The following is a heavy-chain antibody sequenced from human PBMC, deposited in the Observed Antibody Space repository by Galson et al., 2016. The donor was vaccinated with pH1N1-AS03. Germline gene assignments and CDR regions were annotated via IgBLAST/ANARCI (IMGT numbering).Heavy chain of an antibody. D-gene: IGHD1-26*01. Sequence: SLRLSCAASGFTFSSSWMSWVRQAPGKGLEWVANIRQDGSDKYYVDSVRGRCTISIDNAKNSLYLQMNSLRAEDTAMYYYVKGGTNFDSWGQGTLVTVSS. V-gene: IGHV3-7*01. CDR1: GFTFSSSW. CDR2: IRQDGSDK. CDR3: VKGGTNFDS. J-gene: IGHJ4*02.